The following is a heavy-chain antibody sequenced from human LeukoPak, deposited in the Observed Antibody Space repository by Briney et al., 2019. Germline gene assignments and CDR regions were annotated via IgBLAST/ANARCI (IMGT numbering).Heavy chain of an antibody. V-gene: IGHV3-72*01. D-gene: IGHD1-26*01. Sequence: PGGSLRLSCAASGFTFSDHYMDWVRQAPGKGLEWVGRTRNKANSYTTEYAASVKGRFTISRDDSKNSLYLQMNSLKTEDTAVYYCAREIVGATFAPAFDYWGQGTLVTVSS. CDR2: TRNKANSYTT. CDR1: GFTFSDHY. CDR3: AREIVGATFAPAFDY. J-gene: IGHJ4*02.